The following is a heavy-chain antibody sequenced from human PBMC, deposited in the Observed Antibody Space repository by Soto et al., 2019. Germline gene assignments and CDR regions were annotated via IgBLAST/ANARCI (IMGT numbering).Heavy chain of an antibody. Sequence: QVQLQESGPGLVKPSQTLSLTCTVSGGSISSGGYYWSWIRQHPGKGLQWIGYIYYSGSTYYNPSLKSRVTISVDTSKNQFSLKLSSVTAADTAVYYCARVESGSKHEYYFDYWGQGTLVTVSS. D-gene: IGHD3-3*01. J-gene: IGHJ4*02. CDR3: ARVESGSKHEYYFDY. CDR1: GGSISSGGYY. V-gene: IGHV4-31*03. CDR2: IYYSGST.